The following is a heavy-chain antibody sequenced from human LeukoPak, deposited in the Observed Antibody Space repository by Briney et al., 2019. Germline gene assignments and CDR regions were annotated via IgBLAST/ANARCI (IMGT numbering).Heavy chain of an antibody. D-gene: IGHD3-22*01. J-gene: IGHJ4*02. Sequence: GASVKVSCKASGYTFIDYFIHWIRQAPGQGLEWMGWINPSSGVTNYAQKFQGRVTMTRDTSISTAYMELSRLDSDDTAVYYCAGVAYIFDSNGYYHGGDFDYWGQGALVTVSS. CDR2: INPSSGVT. V-gene: IGHV1-2*02. CDR3: AGVAYIFDSNGYYHGGDFDY. CDR1: GYTFIDYF.